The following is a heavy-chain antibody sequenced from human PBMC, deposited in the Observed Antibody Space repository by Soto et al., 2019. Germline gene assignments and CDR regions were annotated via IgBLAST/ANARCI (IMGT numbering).Heavy chain of an antibody. D-gene: IGHD6-13*01. V-gene: IGHV4-34*01. CDR1: GGSFSGYY. Sequence: SETLSLTCAVYGGSFSGYYWSWIRQPPGKGLEWIGEINHSGSTNYNPSLKSRVTISVDTSKNQFSLKLSSVTAVDTAVYYCARGRIAAAGTGYFQHWGQGTLVTVSS. CDR3: ARGRIAAAGTGYFQH. CDR2: INHSGST. J-gene: IGHJ1*01.